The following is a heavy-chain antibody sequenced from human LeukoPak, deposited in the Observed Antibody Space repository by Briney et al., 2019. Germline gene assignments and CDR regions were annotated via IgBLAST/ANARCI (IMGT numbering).Heavy chain of an antibody. CDR2: ISSSSSTI. CDR3: AKPHGGYSYSFDY. D-gene: IGHD5-18*01. J-gene: IGHJ4*02. V-gene: IGHV3-48*01. Sequence: PSGGSLRLSCAASGFTFSSYSMNWVRQAPGKGLEWVSYISSSSSTIYYADSVKGRFTISRDNAKNSLYLQMNSLRAEDTAVYYCAKPHGGYSYSFDYWGQGTLVTVSS. CDR1: GFTFSSYS.